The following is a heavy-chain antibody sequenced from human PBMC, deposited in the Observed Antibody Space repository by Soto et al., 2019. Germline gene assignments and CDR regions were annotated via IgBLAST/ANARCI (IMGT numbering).Heavy chain of an antibody. V-gene: IGHV3-23*01. CDR1: GFHFSTCS. Sequence: GSQRHSYSASGFHFSTCSMTWVGPAPGKGLEWVSAITISGGSTYYADSVKGRFTISRDNSKNTLFLQMNSLRAEDTALYYCAKGVKWELPLDQWGQGTLVTVSS. CDR3: AKGVKWELPLDQ. CDR2: ITISGGST. J-gene: IGHJ4*02. D-gene: IGHD1-26*01.